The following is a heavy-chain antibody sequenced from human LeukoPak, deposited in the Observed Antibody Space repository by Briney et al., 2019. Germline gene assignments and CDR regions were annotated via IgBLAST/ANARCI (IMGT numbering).Heavy chain of an antibody. V-gene: IGHV1-69*06. Sequence: ASVKVSCKASGGTFSSYAISWVRQAPGQGLEWMGGIIPIFGTANYAQKFQGRVTITADTSTNTAYMELRSLRSDDTAVYYCAREGSSWYEFGYWGRGTLVAVSS. D-gene: IGHD6-13*01. J-gene: IGHJ4*02. CDR3: AREGSSWYEFGY. CDR2: IIPIFGTA. CDR1: GGTFSSYA.